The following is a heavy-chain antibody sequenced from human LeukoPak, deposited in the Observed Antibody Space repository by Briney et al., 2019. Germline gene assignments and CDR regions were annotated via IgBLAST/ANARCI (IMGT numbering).Heavy chain of an antibody. D-gene: IGHD5-24*01. Sequence: GGSLRLSCAASGFNFITAAMTWVRQAPGKGLEWVSLIGSSGGSTYYADSVKGRLTISRDNLNHTLSLQMNSLRVEDTAIYYCVKDIQLSTWGLGTMVTVSS. CDR2: IGSSGGST. CDR1: GFNFITAA. CDR3: VKDIQLST. V-gene: IGHV3-23*01. J-gene: IGHJ3*01.